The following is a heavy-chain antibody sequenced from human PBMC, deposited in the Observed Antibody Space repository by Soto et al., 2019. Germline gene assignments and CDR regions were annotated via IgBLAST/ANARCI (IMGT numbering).Heavy chain of an antibody. CDR2: IDPSDSQT. CDR3: ARQIYDSGTGPNFQYYFDS. CDR1: GYSFAGYW. V-gene: IGHV5-10-1*01. J-gene: IGHJ4*02. Sequence: GESLKISCKGSGYSFAGYWITWVRQKPGKGLEWMGRIDPSDSQTYYSPSFRGHVTISATKSLTTVFLQWSSLRASDTAMYYCARQIYDSGTGPNFQYYFDSWGQGTPVTVS. D-gene: IGHD6-13*01.